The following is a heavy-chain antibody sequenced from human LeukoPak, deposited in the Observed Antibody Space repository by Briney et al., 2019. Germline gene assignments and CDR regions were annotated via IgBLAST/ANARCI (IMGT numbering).Heavy chain of an antibody. CDR3: AKSSQGYSSNYDY. J-gene: IGHJ4*02. D-gene: IGHD6-13*01. CDR2: IRYDGSNK. V-gene: IGHV3-30*02. Sequence: GGSLRLSCAASGFTFSSYGMHWVRQAPGKGLEWVAFIRYDGSNKYYADSVKGRFTISRDNSKNTLYLQMNSLRAEDTAVYYCAKSSQGYSSNYDYWGQGTLVTVSS. CDR1: GFTFSSYG.